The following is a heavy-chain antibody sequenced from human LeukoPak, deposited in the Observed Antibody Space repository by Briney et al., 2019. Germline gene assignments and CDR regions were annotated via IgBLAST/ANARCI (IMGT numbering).Heavy chain of an antibody. CDR1: EFTVSSNY. CDR3: ARLHPAGWLGYFDY. J-gene: IGHJ4*02. Sequence: GGSLRLSCAASEFTVSSNYMSWVRQAPGKGLEWVSVIYSGGSTYYADSVKGRFTISRDNSKNTLYLQMNSLRAEDTAVYYCARLHPAGWLGYFDYWGQGSLVTVSS. D-gene: IGHD3-22*01. CDR2: IYSGGST. V-gene: IGHV3-53*01.